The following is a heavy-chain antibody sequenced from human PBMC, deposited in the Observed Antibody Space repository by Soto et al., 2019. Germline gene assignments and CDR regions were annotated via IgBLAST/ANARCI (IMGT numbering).Heavy chain of an antibody. CDR3: AKVSSSWYAGFFDL. CDR1: GFTFSSHA. V-gene: IGHV3-23*01. J-gene: IGHJ4*02. CDR2: LSDSGDSI. D-gene: IGHD6-13*01. Sequence: GGSLRLSCRASGFTFSSHAMTWVRQAPGKGLEWVSGLSDSGDSIYYADSVKGRFTIYRDNSMNTLYLQMNTLRVEDTAVYYCAKVSSSWYAGFFDLWGQGTLVTVSS.